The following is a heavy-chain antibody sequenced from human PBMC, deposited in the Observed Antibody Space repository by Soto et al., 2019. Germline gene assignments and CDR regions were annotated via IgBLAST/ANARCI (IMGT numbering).Heavy chain of an antibody. CDR2: ISYDGSNK. J-gene: IGHJ6*02. CDR1: GFTFSSYA. CDR3: ARDSLGEVDYYYGMDV. D-gene: IGHD3-16*02. V-gene: IGHV3-30-3*01. Sequence: GGSLRLSCAASGFTFSSYAMHWVRQAPGKGLEWVAVISYDGSNKYYADSVKGRFTISRDNSKNTLYLQMNSLRAEDTAVYYCARDSLGEVDYYYGMDVWGQGTTVTV.